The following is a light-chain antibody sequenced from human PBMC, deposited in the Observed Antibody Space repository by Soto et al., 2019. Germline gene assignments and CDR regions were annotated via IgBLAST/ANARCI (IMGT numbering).Light chain of an antibody. CDR3: PQSYSAPYS. V-gene: IGKV1-39*01. J-gene: IGKJ2*03. CDR1: QSISTY. Sequence: DIQMTQSPSSLSASVGDRVTITCRASQSISTYLNWYQQKPGKAPKVLIYAASSLQSGVPSRFSGSGSGTDFTLTITSLQPEDCAAYYGPQSYSAPYSFCQGTKLEIK. CDR2: AAS.